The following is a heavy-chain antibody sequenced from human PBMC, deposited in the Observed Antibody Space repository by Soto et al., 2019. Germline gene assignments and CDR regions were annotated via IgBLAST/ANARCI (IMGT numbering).Heavy chain of an antibody. CDR3: ARTYLIRYYFDY. J-gene: IGHJ4*02. D-gene: IGHD3-16*01. CDR2: IYYSGST. V-gene: IGHV4-39*01. CDR1: GGSISSSSYY. Sequence: TCTVSGGSISSSSYYWGWIRQPPGKGLEWIGSIYYSGSTYYNPSLKSRVTISVDTSKNQFSLKLSSVTAADTAVYYCARTYLIRYYFDYWGQGTLVTVSS.